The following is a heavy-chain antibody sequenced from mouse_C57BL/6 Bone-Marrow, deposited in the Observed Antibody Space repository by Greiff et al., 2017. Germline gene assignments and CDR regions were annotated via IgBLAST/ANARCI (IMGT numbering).Heavy chain of an antibody. D-gene: IGHD2-3*01. CDR3: AREDDGYYSAWFAY. CDR2: IDPSDSYT. Sequence: QVQLQQPGAELVMPGASVKLSCKASGYTFTSYWMHWVKQRPGQGLEWIGEIDPSDSYTNYNQKFKGKSTLTVDKSSSTAYMRLSSLTSEDSAVYCCAREDDGYYSAWFAYWGQGTLVTVSA. V-gene: IGHV1-69*01. CDR1: GYTFTSYW. J-gene: IGHJ3*01.